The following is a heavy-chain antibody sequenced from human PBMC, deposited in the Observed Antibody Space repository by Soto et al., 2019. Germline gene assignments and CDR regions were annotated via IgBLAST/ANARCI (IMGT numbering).Heavy chain of an antibody. CDR1: GGSISSGSFY. Sequence: QVQLQESGPGLVKPSQTLTLTCTVSGGSISSGSFYWSWSRQHPGKGLEWIGHISDSGSSYYNPSLGSGVTLSGYTANSQCSLKLSAVTAAETAVYFCARTTFYDICTASYSLVGYWGQGTVVTVSS. D-gene: IGHD3-9*01. CDR3: ARTTFYDICTASYSLVGY. J-gene: IGHJ4*02. V-gene: IGHV4-31*03. CDR2: ISDSGSS.